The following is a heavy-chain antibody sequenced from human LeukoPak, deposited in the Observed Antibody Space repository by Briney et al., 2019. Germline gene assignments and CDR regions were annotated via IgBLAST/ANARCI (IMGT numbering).Heavy chain of an antibody. CDR2: IFYSGKT. Sequence: SQTLSLTCTVSNGSMTSDSYYWAWVRQPPGKGLEWIGTIFYSGKTYYSASLKSRVTVSLDTSKKNFSLRLSSVTAADTAVYYCARLWIVATWFDAWGQGALVTVSS. CDR1: NGSMTSDSYY. D-gene: IGHD2-2*03. CDR3: ARLWIVATWFDA. J-gene: IGHJ5*02. V-gene: IGHV4-39*02.